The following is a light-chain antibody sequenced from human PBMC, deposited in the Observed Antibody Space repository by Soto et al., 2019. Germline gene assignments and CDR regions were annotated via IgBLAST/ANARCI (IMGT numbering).Light chain of an antibody. V-gene: IGKV3-20*01. CDR1: QYINNNY. CDR2: DVS. J-gene: IGKJ1*01. CDR3: QQYDASTT. Sequence: EAVLTQSPGTLSLSPGERATFSCRSSQYINNNYLAWYQQKRGQAPRLLIYDVSIRATGIPYRFSGSGSGTDFTLTISRLDPEDFAVYYCQQYDASTTFGQGTKVEIK.